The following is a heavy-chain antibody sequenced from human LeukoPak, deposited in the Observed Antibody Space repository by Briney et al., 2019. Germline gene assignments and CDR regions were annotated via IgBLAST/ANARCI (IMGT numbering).Heavy chain of an antibody. CDR1: RFTVGSNQ. J-gene: IGHJ4*02. CDR3: ARKTDTSMLGDY. V-gene: IGHV3-66*02. Sequence: GGSLRLSCAASRFTVGSNQMTWVRQAPGKGLEWVSLIYSGGGTKYADSVKGRFTISRDNSKNTLYLQMNSLRVEDTAVYYCARKTDTSMLGDYWGQGTLVTVSS. CDR2: IYSGGGT. D-gene: IGHD5-18*01.